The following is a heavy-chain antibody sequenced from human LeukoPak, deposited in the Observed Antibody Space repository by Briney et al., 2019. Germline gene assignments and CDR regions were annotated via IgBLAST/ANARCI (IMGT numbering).Heavy chain of an antibody. Sequence: ASVRVSCKTSGYTFTNYDIYWVRQAPGQGLEWMGWINPNSGGTNYAQKFQGRVTMTRDTSISTAYMELSRLRSDDTAVYYCARAESWSGVWFDPWGQGTLVTVSS. CDR3: ARAESWSGVWFDP. D-gene: IGHD3-3*01. V-gene: IGHV1-2*02. J-gene: IGHJ5*02. CDR2: INPNSGGT. CDR1: GYTFTNYD.